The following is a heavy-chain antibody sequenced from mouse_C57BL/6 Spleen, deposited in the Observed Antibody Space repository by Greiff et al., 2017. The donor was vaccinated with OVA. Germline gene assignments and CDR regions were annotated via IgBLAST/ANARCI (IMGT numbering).Heavy chain of an antibody. Sequence: QVQLQQSGAELMKPGASVKLSCKATGYTFTGYWIEWVKQRPGHGLEWIGEILPGSGSTNYNEKFKGKATFTAATSSNTAYMQLSSLTTEDSDYYYCARKVYYNDDDEGFAYWGQGTLVTVSA. CDR3: ARKVYYNDDDEGFAY. CDR2: ILPGSGST. J-gene: IGHJ3*01. V-gene: IGHV1-9*01. D-gene: IGHD2-4*01. CDR1: GYTFTGYW.